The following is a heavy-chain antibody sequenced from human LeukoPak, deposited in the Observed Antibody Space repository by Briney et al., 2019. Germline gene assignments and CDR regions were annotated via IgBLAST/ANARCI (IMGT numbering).Heavy chain of an antibody. CDR1: GYTFTSYG. D-gene: IGHD5-12*01. CDR2: ISAYNGNT. J-gene: IGHJ4*02. V-gene: IGHV1-18*01. CDR3: ARGPQYSGYDLNLLAVSFDY. Sequence: ASVKVSCKASGYTFTSYGISWVRQAPGQGLEWMGWISAYNGNTNYAQKLQGRVTMTTDTSTSTAYMELRSLRSDDTAVYYCARGPQYSGYDLNLLAVSFDYWGQGTLVTVSS.